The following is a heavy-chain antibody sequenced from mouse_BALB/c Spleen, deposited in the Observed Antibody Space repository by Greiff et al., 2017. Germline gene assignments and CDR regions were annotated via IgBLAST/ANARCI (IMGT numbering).Heavy chain of an antibody. V-gene: IGHV5-6-5*01. Sequence: EVKLVESGGGLVKPGGSLKLSCAASGFTFSSYAMSWVRQTPEKRLEWVASISSGGSTYYPDSVKGRFTVSRDNARNILYLQMSSLRSEDTAMYYCARSMVTSYFDYWGQGTTLTVSS. CDR2: ISSGGST. J-gene: IGHJ2*01. D-gene: IGHD2-1*01. CDR3: ARSMVTSYFDY. CDR1: GFTFSSYA.